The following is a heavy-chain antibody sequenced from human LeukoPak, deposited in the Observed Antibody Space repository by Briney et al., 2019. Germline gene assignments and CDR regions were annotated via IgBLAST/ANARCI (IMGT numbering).Heavy chain of an antibody. Sequence: GGSLRLSCAASGFTFNSFFLNWVRLTPGRELEGVACISQDGSESFYMASVRGLFTISRENTKNLLYLQMNSLRAEDTAVYFCVRDLGHSRHYFEYWGQGALVTVSS. J-gene: IGHJ4*02. V-gene: IGHV3-7*01. CDR2: ISQDGSES. CDR3: VRDLGHSRHYFEY. CDR1: GFTFNSFF. D-gene: IGHD7-27*01.